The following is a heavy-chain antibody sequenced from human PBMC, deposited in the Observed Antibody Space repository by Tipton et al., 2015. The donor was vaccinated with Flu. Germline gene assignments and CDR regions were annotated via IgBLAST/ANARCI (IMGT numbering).Heavy chain of an antibody. Sequence: QLVQSGAEVKKPGESLKISCKGSGYSFTSYWIGWVRQMPGKGLEWMGIIYPGDSDTRYSPSFQGQVTISADKSISTAYLQWRSLKASDTAMYYCARPAYYGSGSYFPDAFDIWGQGTMVTVSS. CDR2: IYPGDSDT. D-gene: IGHD3-10*01. J-gene: IGHJ3*02. CDR3: ARPAYYGSGSYFPDAFDI. V-gene: IGHV5-51*03. CDR1: GYSFTSYW.